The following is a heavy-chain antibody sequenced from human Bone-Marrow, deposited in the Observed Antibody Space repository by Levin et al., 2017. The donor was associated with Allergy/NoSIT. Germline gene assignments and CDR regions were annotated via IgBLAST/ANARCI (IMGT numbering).Heavy chain of an antibody. CDR2: ITGDGGNI. V-gene: IGHV3-74*01. CDR3: ARDRISRGY. J-gene: IGHJ4*02. D-gene: IGHD2-21*01. CDR1: GFSFRDYW. Sequence: GGSLRLSCVASGFSFRDYWMHWVRQAPGEGLMWVSRITGDGGNIDYADSVRGRFTISRDNARNTLFLQMNSLRVEDTAVYYCARDRISRGYWGQGTLVTVSS.